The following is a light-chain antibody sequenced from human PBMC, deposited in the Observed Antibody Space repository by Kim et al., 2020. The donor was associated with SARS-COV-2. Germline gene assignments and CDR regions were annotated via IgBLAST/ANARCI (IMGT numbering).Light chain of an antibody. CDR2: GEA. CDR1: HSVSSN. CDR3: QQHKHRPPYS. J-gene: IGKJ2*03. Sequence: VTPGERDTPSCTASHSVSSNFAWYQQKPGQAPRPLLYGEATRATGIPARFRGSGSGTELNLTISSLQSEDFEVYYCQQHKHRPPYSFGQGTKLEI. V-gene: IGKV3-15*01.